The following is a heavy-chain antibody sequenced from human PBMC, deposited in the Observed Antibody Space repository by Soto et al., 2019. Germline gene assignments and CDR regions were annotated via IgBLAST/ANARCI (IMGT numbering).Heavy chain of an antibody. CDR1: EFTFSVYS. Sequence: GGSLIRSCAASEFTFSVYSMMWVRQVPGKGLEWVSSISASSTYIYYADSVKGRFTISRDNAKNSLSLQMNSLRAEDTAVYYFARAESLFSCNSADWGQGTLVTV. J-gene: IGHJ4*02. CDR3: ARAESLFSCNSAD. V-gene: IGHV3-21*01. CDR2: ISASSTYI. D-gene: IGHD2-15*01.